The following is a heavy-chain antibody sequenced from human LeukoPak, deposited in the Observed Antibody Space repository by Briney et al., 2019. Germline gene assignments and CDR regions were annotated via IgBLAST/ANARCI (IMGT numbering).Heavy chain of an antibody. CDR1: GGSFSGYY. CDR2: INYSGST. D-gene: IGHD6-13*01. J-gene: IGHJ5*02. CDR3: VRHIRDSSFFDP. Sequence: SETLSLTCAVYGGSFSGYYYGWIRQPPGKGLEWIGYINYSGSTYYNPSLKSRVTISVDTSKDQFSLKLTSVTAADTAVFYCVRHIRDSSFFDPWGLGTLVTVSS. V-gene: IGHV4-34*01.